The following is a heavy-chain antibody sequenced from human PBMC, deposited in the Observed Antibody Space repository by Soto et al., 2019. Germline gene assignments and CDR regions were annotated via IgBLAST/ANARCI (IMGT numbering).Heavy chain of an antibody. CDR3: AKEQDVSSGYYDEYFQH. V-gene: IGHV3-23*01. CDR2: ISGSGGST. Sequence: GESLKISCAASGFTFSSYAMSWVRQAPGKGLEWVSAISGSGGSTYYADSVKGRFTISRDNSKNTLYLQMNSLRAEDTAVYYCAKEQDVSSGYYDEYFQHWGQGTLVTVSS. CDR1: GFTFSSYA. J-gene: IGHJ1*01. D-gene: IGHD3-22*01.